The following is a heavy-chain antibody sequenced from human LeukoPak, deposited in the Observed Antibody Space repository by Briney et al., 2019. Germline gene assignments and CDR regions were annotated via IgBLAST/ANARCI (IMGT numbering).Heavy chain of an antibody. V-gene: IGHV1-18*01. Sequence: GASVKVSCKASGGTFSSYAISWVRQAPGQGLEWMGWISAYNGHTNYAQRLQGRVTMTTDTPTSTAYMELRSLRSDDTAVYYCARSPPDRSLDYWGQGTLVTVSS. CDR1: GGTFSSYA. CDR3: ARSPPDRSLDY. CDR2: ISAYNGHT. J-gene: IGHJ4*02. D-gene: IGHD3/OR15-3a*01.